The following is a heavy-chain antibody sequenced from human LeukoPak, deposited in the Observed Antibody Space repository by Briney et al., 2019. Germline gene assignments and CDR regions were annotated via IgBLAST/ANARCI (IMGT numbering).Heavy chain of an antibody. Sequence: PGGSLRLSCAASGFTFSSYAMSWVRQAPGKGLEWISSISYSGGSTYYTDSVKGRFTISRDNSKNMLYVQMNSLRVDDTAVYYCAKGPAQTPGGEDYWGQGTLVTVSS. CDR3: AKGPAQTPGGEDY. CDR2: ISYSGGST. D-gene: IGHD1-1*01. V-gene: IGHV3-23*01. CDR1: GFTFSSYA. J-gene: IGHJ4*02.